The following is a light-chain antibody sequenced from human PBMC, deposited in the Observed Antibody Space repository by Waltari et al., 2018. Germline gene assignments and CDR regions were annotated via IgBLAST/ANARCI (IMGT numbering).Light chain of an antibody. J-gene: IGKJ1*01. CDR3: QQSYTTSWT. CDR1: QSVTTS. V-gene: IGKV1-39*01. Sequence: DIQMTQSPSSLSASVGDRVTITCRTSQSVTTSLNWYQQKPGKAPNLLIYAASSLQSGVPSRFSGGGSGTHFTLTISSLQPEDSATYYCQQSYTTSWTFGHGTKVEIK. CDR2: AAS.